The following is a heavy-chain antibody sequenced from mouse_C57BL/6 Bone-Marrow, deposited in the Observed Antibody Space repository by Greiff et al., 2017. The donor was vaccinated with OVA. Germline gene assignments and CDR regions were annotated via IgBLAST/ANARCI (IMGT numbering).Heavy chain of an antibody. CDR2: ISSGSSTI. V-gene: IGHV5-17*01. Sequence: DVQLVESGGGLVKPGGSLKLSCAASGFTFSDYGMHWVRQAPEKGLEWVAYISSGSSTIYYADTVKGRFTISRDNAKNTLFLQMTSLRSEDTAMYYCASKRLAYYYAMDYWGQGTSVTVSS. CDR1: GFTFSDYG. CDR3: ASKRLAYYYAMDY. J-gene: IGHJ4*01.